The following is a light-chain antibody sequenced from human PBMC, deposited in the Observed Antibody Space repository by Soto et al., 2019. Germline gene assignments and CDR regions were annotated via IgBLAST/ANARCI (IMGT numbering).Light chain of an antibody. J-gene: IGKJ1*01. CDR1: QSISSY. CDR2: AAS. V-gene: IGKV1-39*01. Sequence: DIQMTQSPSSLSASAGDRVTITCRASQSISSYLNWYQQKPGKAPKLLIYAASSLQSGVPSRFSGSGSGTDFTLTISSLQPEDFATYYCQQSYSTPTTFGQGTKV. CDR3: QQSYSTPTT.